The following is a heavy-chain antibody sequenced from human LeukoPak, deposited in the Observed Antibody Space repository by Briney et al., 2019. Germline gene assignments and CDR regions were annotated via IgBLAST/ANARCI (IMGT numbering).Heavy chain of an antibody. Sequence: SETLSLTCTVSGGSISSSSYYWGWIRQPPGKGLEWIGSIYYSGSTYYNPSLKSRVTISVDTSKNQFSLKLSSVTAADTAVYYCARGVGGGLRYFDWLLTPGYYYMDVWGKGTTVTISS. J-gene: IGHJ6*03. CDR1: GGSISSSSYY. V-gene: IGHV4-39*07. D-gene: IGHD3-9*01. CDR2: IYYSGST. CDR3: ARGVGGGLRYFDWLLTPGYYYMDV.